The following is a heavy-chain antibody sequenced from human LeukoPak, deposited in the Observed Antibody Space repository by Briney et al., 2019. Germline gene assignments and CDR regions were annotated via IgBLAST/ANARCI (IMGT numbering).Heavy chain of an antibody. J-gene: IGHJ4*02. CDR3: AKSPAEGGATISYFDY. CDR2: IWYDGSNK. D-gene: IGHD5-12*01. CDR1: GFTFSSYG. V-gene: IGHV3-33*06. Sequence: GGSLRLSCAASGFTFSSYGMHWVRQAPGKGLEWVAVIWYDGSNKYYADSVKGRFTISRDNSKNTLYLQMNSLRAEETAVYYCAKSPAEGGATISYFDYWGQGTLVTVSS.